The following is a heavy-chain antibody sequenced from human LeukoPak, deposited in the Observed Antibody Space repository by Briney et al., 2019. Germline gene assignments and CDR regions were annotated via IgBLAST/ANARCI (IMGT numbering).Heavy chain of an antibody. CDR1: GFTFSHYG. V-gene: IGHV3-30*18. CDR3: AKDPHSSGWYFTAFDY. D-gene: IGHD6-19*01. CDR2: ISYDGSNT. Sequence: GRSLRLSCAASGFTFSHYGMHWRRQAPGKGLEWVAVISYDGSNTFYADSVKGRFTISRDNSKNTLYLQVNSLRAEDTAVYYCAKDPHSSGWYFTAFDYWGQGTLVTVSS. J-gene: IGHJ4*02.